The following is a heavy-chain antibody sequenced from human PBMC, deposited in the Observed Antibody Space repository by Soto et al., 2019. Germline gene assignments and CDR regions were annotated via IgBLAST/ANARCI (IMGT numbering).Heavy chain of an antibody. J-gene: IGHJ6*02. D-gene: IGHD3-3*01. CDR1: GFIFNNYA. CDR2: VSTNGVST. CDR3: VKAIDFWSGYPTYYYAMDV. V-gene: IGHV3-64D*06. Sequence: EVQLVESGGGLVQPGGSLRLSCSASGFIFNNYAVHWVRQAPGKGLEYVSAVSTNGVSTYYADSVKGRFTIFRDNSKNTLSLQMSSLRAEDTAVYFCVKAIDFWSGYPTYYYAMDVWGQGTTVTVSS.